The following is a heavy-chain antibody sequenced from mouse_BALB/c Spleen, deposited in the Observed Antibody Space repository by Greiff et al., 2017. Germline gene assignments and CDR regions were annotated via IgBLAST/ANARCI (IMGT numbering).Heavy chain of an antibody. CDR2: IRNKANGYTT. V-gene: IGHV7-3*02. Sequence: EVKLVESGGGLVQPGGSLRLSCATSGFTFTDYYMSWVRQPPGKALEWLGFIRNKANGYTTEYSASVKGRFTISRDNSQSILYLQMNTLRAEDSATYYCARDPYDYDYAMDYWGQGTSVTVSS. J-gene: IGHJ4*01. D-gene: IGHD2-4*01. CDR3: ARDPYDYDYAMDY. CDR1: GFTFTDYY.